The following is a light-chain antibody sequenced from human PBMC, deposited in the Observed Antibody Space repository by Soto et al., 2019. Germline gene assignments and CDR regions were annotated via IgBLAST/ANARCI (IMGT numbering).Light chain of an antibody. J-gene: IGKJ1*01. Sequence: EIVLTQSPGTLSLSPGERATLSCRASQSVSSSFLAWYQQKPGQAPRLLIYGASSRATGIPDRFSGSWSGTDFTLAISRLEPEDFAVYYCQQYGRAPWTFGQGTKLEIK. CDR2: GAS. CDR1: QSVSSSF. V-gene: IGKV3-20*01. CDR3: QQYGRAPWT.